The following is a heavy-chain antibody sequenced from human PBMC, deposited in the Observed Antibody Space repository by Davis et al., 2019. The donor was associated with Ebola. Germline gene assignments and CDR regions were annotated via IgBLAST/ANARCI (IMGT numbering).Heavy chain of an antibody. V-gene: IGHV4-31*03. Sequence: PSETLSLTCTVSGGSISSGGYYWSWIRQHPGKGLEWIGYIYYSGSTYYNPSLKSRVTISVDTSKNQFSLKLSSVTAADTAVYYCARGSGGSTLGFNFDYWGQGTLVTVSS. CDR1: GGSISSGGYY. CDR3: ARGSGGSTLGFNFDY. J-gene: IGHJ4*02. CDR2: IYYSGST. D-gene: IGHD1-26*01.